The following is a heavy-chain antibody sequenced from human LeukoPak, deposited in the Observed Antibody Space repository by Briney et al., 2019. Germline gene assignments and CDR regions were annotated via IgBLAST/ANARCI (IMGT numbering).Heavy chain of an antibody. CDR3: AREWDDSSGY. CDR1: GFTFSGAW. CDR2: IRDDGTEK. Sequence: AGGSLRLSCTASGFTFSGAWMTWVRQAPGKGLEWVANIRDDGTEKNYVDSVKGRLTISRDNAKNSLYLQMNSLRAEDTAVYYCAREWDDSSGYWGQGTLVTVSS. D-gene: IGHD3-22*01. V-gene: IGHV3-7*01. J-gene: IGHJ4*02.